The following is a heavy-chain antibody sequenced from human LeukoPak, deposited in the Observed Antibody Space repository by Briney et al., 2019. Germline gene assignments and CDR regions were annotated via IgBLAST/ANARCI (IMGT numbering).Heavy chain of an antibody. CDR2: INHSGST. D-gene: IGHD6-19*01. V-gene: IGHV4-34*01. CDR1: GGSFSGYY. Sequence: PSETLSLTCAVYGGSFSGYYWSWIRQPPGKGLEWIGEINHSGSTNDNPSLKSRVTISVDTSKNQFSLKLSSVTAADTAVYYCARDSSGWYWFDPWGQGTLVTVSS. CDR3: ARDSSGWYWFDP. J-gene: IGHJ5*02.